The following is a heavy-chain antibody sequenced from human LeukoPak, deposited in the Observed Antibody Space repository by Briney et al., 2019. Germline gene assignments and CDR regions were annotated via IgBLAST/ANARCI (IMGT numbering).Heavy chain of an antibody. V-gene: IGHV1-8*01. J-gene: IGHJ4*02. CDR3: ARLGGELLRPADY. D-gene: IGHD1-26*01. Sequence: GASVKVSCKASGYSFISYDINWVRQATGQGLEWVGWPNVNTGNTAYAEKFQGRITITRDTSMRTVHMELSSLRSDDTAVFYCARLGGELLRPADYWGQGTLVTVSS. CDR2: PNVNTGNT. CDR1: GYSFISYD.